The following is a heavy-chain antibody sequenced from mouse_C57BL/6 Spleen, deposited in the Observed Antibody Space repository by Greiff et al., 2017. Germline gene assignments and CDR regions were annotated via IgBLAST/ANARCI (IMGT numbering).Heavy chain of an antibody. V-gene: IGHV1-39*01. D-gene: IGHD1-1*01. CDR1: GYSFTDYN. CDR2: INPNYGTT. CDR3: ARDYGSTYNWNFDV. J-gene: IGHJ1*03. Sequence: EVQVVESGPELVKPGASVKISCKASGYSFTDYNMNWVKLSNGKNLEWIGVINPNYGTTSYNQKFKDKATLTVAQSSSTAYMQLNSLTSEDSAVYYCARDYGSTYNWNFDVWGTGTTVTVSS.